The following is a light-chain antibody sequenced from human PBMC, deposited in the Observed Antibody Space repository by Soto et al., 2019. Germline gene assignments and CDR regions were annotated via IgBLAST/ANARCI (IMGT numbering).Light chain of an antibody. J-gene: IGLJ1*01. Sequence: QSALTQPASVSGSPGQSITISCTGTSSDVGGYNYVSWYQHHPGKVPQLMIYDVSNQPSGVSNRFSGSKSGNTASLTISGLQAEDEADYYCYSYTSSNTYVFGTGTKLTVL. V-gene: IGLV2-14*03. CDR1: SSDVGGYNY. CDR3: YSYTSSNTYV. CDR2: DVS.